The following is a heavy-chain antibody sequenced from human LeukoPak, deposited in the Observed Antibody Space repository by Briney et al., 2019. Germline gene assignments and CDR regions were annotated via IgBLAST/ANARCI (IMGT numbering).Heavy chain of an antibody. CDR3: ARGGYKTADY. CDR2: IHSDGSST. Sequence: GGSLRLSCAASGFTFSTYWMHWVRQAPGKGLVWVSRIHSDGSSTTYADSVKGRFTISRDNAKNTLFLQMNSLRAEDTAVYYCARGGYKTADYWGQGTLVTVSS. CDR1: GFTFSTYW. D-gene: IGHD5-24*01. J-gene: IGHJ4*02. V-gene: IGHV3-74*01.